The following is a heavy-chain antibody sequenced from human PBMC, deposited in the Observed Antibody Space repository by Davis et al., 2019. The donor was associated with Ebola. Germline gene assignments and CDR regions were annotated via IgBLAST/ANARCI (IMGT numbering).Heavy chain of an antibody. D-gene: IGHD6-25*01. Sequence: PGGSLRLSCAASGFTFSTYWMHWVRQAPGKGLVWVSRINGDGSSTTNVDSVKGRFTISRDNSNNTLYLQMNSLRTEDTAVYYCTRGRTAYSSGASEHWGQGTLVSVSS. V-gene: IGHV3-74*01. J-gene: IGHJ1*01. CDR3: TRGRTAYSSGASEH. CDR1: GFTFSTYW. CDR2: INGDGSST.